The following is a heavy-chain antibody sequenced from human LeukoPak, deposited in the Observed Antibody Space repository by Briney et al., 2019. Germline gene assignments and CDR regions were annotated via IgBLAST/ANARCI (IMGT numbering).Heavy chain of an antibody. CDR1: GGSISSYY. Sequence: SETLSLTCTDSGGSISSYYWSWIRQPPGKGLEWIGYIYDSGSTNYNPSLKSRVTISVDTSKNQFSLKLSSVTAADTAVFYCASLTTADAFDIWGQGTMFTVSS. V-gene: IGHV4-59*01. CDR3: ASLTTADAFDI. D-gene: IGHD3-22*01. CDR2: IYDSGST. J-gene: IGHJ3*02.